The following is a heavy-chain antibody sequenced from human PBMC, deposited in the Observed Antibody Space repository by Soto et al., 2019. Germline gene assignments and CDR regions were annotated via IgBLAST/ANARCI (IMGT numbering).Heavy chain of an antibody. CDR3: AKEGVADKYYYYGMDV. D-gene: IGHD3-3*01. CDR2: ISSDGNDK. CDR1: GFTFSSYP. V-gene: IGHV3-30*04. Sequence: QVQLVESGGGVVQPGRSLRLSCVASGFTFSSYPIHWVRQAPGKGLEWVTTISSDGNDKYSSDSVNGRFTTSRDKSKNTVYLQMNNLRVEDTAVYYCAKEGVADKYYYYGMDVWGQGTTVNVSS. J-gene: IGHJ6*02.